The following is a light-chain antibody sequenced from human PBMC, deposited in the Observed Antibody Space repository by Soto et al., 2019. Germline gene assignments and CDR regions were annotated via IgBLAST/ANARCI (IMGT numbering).Light chain of an antibody. CDR3: CSYAGSSTSYV. CDR2: EGS. Sequence: ALTQPASVSGSPGQSITISCTGTSSDVGSYNLVSWYQQHPGKAPKLMIYEGSKRPSGVSNRFSGSKSGNTASLTISGLQAEDEADYYCCSYAGSSTSYVFGTGTKVTVL. CDR1: SSDVGSYNL. V-gene: IGLV2-23*01. J-gene: IGLJ1*01.